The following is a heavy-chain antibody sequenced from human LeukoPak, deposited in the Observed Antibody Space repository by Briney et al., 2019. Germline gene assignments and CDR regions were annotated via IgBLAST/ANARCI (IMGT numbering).Heavy chain of an antibody. CDR2: VSESGGST. J-gene: IGHJ6*02. D-gene: IGHD2-15*01. Sequence: GGSLRLSCVASGFTFSDYGMGWVRQVPGEGLEWVSVVSESGGSTYYADSVKGRFTISRDNSKNTLYLQMNSLRAEDTAVYYCARLANYCSGGSCYYYYYGMDVWGQGTTVTVSS. V-gene: IGHV3-23*01. CDR3: ARLANYCSGGSCYYYYYGMDV. CDR1: GFTFSDYG.